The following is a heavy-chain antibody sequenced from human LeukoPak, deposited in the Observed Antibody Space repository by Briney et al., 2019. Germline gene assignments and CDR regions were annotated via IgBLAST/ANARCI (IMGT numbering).Heavy chain of an antibody. V-gene: IGHV3-30*02. CDR1: GFTFSSYG. CDR3: ANTLYGDYVVDY. J-gene: IGHJ4*02. CDR2: IRYDGSNK. D-gene: IGHD4-17*01. Sequence: GGSLRLSCASSGFTFSSYGMHWVRQAPGKGLEWVAFIRYDGSNKYYADSVKGRFTISRDNSKNTLYLQMNSLRAEDTAVYYCANTLYGDYVVDYWGQGTLVTVSS.